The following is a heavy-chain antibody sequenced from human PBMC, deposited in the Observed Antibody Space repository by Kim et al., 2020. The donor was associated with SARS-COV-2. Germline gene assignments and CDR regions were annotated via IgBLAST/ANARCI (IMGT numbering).Heavy chain of an antibody. Sequence: GGSLRLSCAASGFTFSSYSMNWVRQAPGKGLEWVSSISSSSSYIYYADSVKGRFTISRDNAKNSLYLQMISLRAEDTAVYYCARDLGSDNWGGYYYYGMDVWGQGTTVTVSS. CDR2: ISSSSSYI. CDR1: GFTFSSYS. V-gene: IGHV3-21*01. D-gene: IGHD7-27*01. J-gene: IGHJ6*02. CDR3: ARDLGSDNWGGYYYYGMDV.